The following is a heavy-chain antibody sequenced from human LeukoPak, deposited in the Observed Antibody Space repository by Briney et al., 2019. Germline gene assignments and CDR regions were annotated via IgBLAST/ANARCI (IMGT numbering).Heavy chain of an antibody. J-gene: IGHJ4*02. V-gene: IGHV3-30*18. CDR3: AKVITVVTPDY. CDR1: GFTFSSYG. Sequence: GRSLRLSCAASGFTFSSYGMHWVRQAPGKGLEWVAVISYDGSNKYYADPVKGRFTISRDNSKNTLYLQMNSLRAEDTAVYYCAKVITVVTPDYWGQGTLVTVSS. D-gene: IGHD4-23*01. CDR2: ISYDGSNK.